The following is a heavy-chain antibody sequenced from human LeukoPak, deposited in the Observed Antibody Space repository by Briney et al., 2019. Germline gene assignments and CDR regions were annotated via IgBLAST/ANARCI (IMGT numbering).Heavy chain of an antibody. CDR1: GGSFSSGGYS. Sequence: PSETLSLTCTVSGGSFSSGGYSWSWIRQHPGKGLEWIGYIYYSGSTYYNPSLKGRVTISVDTSKNQFSLKLSSVTAADTAVYYCARAREQNAFDIWGQGTMVTVSS. V-gene: IGHV4-31*03. CDR3: ARAREQNAFDI. CDR2: IYYSGST. J-gene: IGHJ3*02.